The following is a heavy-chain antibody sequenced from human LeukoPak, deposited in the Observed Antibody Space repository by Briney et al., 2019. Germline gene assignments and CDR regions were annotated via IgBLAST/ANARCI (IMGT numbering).Heavy chain of an antibody. D-gene: IGHD3-9*01. V-gene: IGHV3-48*03. J-gene: IGHJ4*02. CDR2: ISSSGSTI. CDR3: AREDPGYDILTGSHYFDY. CDR1: GFTFSSYE. Sequence: GGSLRLSCAASGFTFSSYEMNWVRQAPGKGLEWVSYISSSGSTIYYADSVKGRFTISRDNSKNTLYLQMNSLRAEDTAVYYCAREDPGYDILTGSHYFDYWGQGTLVTVSS.